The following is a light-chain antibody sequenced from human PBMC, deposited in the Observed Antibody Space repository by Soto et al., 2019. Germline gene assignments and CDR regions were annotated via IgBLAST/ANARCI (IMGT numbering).Light chain of an antibody. CDR1: ESISTW. V-gene: IGKV1-5*03. Sequence: DSQMTQYPSSLSASVGDRVTMTCRAGESISTWLAWYQQKPGKAPKLLIYGASSLESGVPPRFSGDGSGAEFTLTISSLQRDDFGIYYCQQYSRLWSFGQGTKVDIK. J-gene: IGKJ1*01. CDR3: QQYSRLWS. CDR2: GAS.